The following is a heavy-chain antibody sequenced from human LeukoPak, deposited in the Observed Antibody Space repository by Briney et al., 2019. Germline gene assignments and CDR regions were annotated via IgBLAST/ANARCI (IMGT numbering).Heavy chain of an antibody. CDR1: GGSISSSGYY. Sequence: SETLSLTCIVFGGSISSSGYYWAWIRQPPGKGREWVGSIYYSGTTYYHPSLKGRVTISLDTSRNHFSLKLTSVTAADTAVYFCARHPSGYYDHWGQGTPVTVSS. J-gene: IGHJ4*02. V-gene: IGHV4-39*01. CDR3: ARHPSGYYDH. CDR2: IYYSGTT. D-gene: IGHD3-3*01.